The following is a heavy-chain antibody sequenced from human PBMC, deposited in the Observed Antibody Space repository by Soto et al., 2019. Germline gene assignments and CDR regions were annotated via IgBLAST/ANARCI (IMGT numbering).Heavy chain of an antibody. V-gene: IGHV3-20*04. CDR3: ASGIVGATTYGMDV. CDR1: GLTFDDYG. D-gene: IGHD1-26*01. CDR2: INWNGGST. J-gene: IGHJ6*02. Sequence: EVQLVESGGGVVRPGGSLRLSCAASGLTFDDYGLSWVRQAPGKGLEWVSGINWNGGSTRYADSVKGRFTISRDNAKNSVYLQMNSLRAEDTALYYCASGIVGATTYGMDVWGQGTTVTVSS.